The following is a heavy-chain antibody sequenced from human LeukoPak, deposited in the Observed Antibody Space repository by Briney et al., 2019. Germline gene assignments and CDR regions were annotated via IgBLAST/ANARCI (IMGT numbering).Heavy chain of an antibody. D-gene: IGHD2-2*02. Sequence: GGSLRLSCAASGFTFSSYSMNWVRQAPGKGLEWVSSISSSSSYIYYADSVKGRFTISRDNAKNSLYLQMNSLRAEDTAVYYCAREEIVVVPAAISYYYYGMDVWGQGTTVTVSS. V-gene: IGHV3-21*01. CDR1: GFTFSSYS. CDR2: ISSSSSYI. CDR3: AREEIVVVPAAISYYYYGMDV. J-gene: IGHJ6*02.